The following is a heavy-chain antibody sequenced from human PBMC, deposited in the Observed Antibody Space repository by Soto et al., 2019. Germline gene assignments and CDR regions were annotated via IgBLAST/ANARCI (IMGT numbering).Heavy chain of an antibody. J-gene: IGHJ6*02. CDR2: IYSGGST. CDR3: ARGGGYDYYYYGMDV. V-gene: IGHV3-53*01. D-gene: IGHD3-22*01. CDR1: GFTVSSNY. Sequence: RLSCAASGFTVSSNYMSWVRQAPGKGLEWVSVIYSGGSTYYADSVKGRFTISRDNSKNTLYLQMNSLRAEDTAVYYCARGGGYDYYYYGMDVWGQGTTVTVSS.